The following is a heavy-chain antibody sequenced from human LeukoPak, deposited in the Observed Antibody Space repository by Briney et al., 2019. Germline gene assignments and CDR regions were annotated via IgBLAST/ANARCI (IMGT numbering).Heavy chain of an antibody. D-gene: IGHD3-22*01. Sequence: SETLSLTCAVYGGSFSGYYWSWIRQPPGKGLEWIGEINHSGSTNYNPSLKSRVTISLDTSKNQFSLKMNSVTAADTAVYYCARDTSPDYWETRGYYDYWGQGTQVTVSS. V-gene: IGHV4-34*01. CDR1: GGSFSGYY. CDR2: INHSGST. CDR3: ARDTSPDYWETRGYYDY. J-gene: IGHJ4*02.